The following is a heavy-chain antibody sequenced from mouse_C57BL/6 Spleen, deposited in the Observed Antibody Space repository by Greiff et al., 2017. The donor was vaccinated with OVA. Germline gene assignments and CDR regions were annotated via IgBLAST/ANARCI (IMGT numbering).Heavy chain of an antibody. CDR3: TTRDYGSIPFAY. V-gene: IGHV14-1*01. CDR1: GFNIKDYY. D-gene: IGHD1-1*01. Sequence: VQLKQSGAELVRPGASVKLSCTASGFNIKDYYMHWVKQRPEQGLEWIGRIDPEDGDTEYAPKFQGKATMTADTSSNTAYLQLSSLTSEDTAVYYCTTRDYGSIPFAYWGQGTLVTVSA. CDR2: IDPEDGDT. J-gene: IGHJ3*01.